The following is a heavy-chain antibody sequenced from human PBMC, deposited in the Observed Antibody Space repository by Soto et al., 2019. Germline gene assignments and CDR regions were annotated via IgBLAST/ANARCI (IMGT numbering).Heavy chain of an antibody. CDR3: ATLNQYCSSTSCLTGGGYFDY. CDR1: GFTFSSYG. J-gene: IGHJ4*02. V-gene: IGHV3-30*03. Sequence: PGGSLRLSCAASGFTFSSYGMHWVRQAPGKGLEWVAVISYDGSNKYYADSVKGRFTISRDNSKNTLYLQMNSLRAGDTAVYYCATLNQYCSSTSCLTGGGYFDYWGQGILVTVSS. D-gene: IGHD2-2*01. CDR2: ISYDGSNK.